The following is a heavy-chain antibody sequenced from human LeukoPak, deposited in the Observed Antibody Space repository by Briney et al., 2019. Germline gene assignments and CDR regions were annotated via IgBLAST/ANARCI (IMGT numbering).Heavy chain of an antibody. V-gene: IGHV1-18*01. CDR3: ARDLGYGDYGY. CDR1: GYSFANFG. Sequence: AASVKVSCKASGYSFANFGISWVRQAPGQGLEWMGWISAYNGHTKYAQNLQGRLTMTTDTSTSTAYMELRSLRSDDTAVYYCARDLGYGDYGYWGQGTLVTASS. D-gene: IGHD4-17*01. J-gene: IGHJ4*02. CDR2: ISAYNGHT.